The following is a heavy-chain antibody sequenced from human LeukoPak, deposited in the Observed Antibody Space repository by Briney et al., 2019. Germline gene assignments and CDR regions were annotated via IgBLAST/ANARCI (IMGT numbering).Heavy chain of an antibody. Sequence: KASGTLSLTCAVSGGSISSSNWWSWVRQPPGKGLEWIGESYHSGSTNYNPSLKSRVTISVDKSKNQFSLKLSSVTAADTAVYYCAGTYCSGGSCYDYWGQGTLVTVSS. J-gene: IGHJ4*02. V-gene: IGHV4-4*02. D-gene: IGHD2-15*01. CDR3: AGTYCSGGSCYDY. CDR1: GGSISSSNW. CDR2: SYHSGST.